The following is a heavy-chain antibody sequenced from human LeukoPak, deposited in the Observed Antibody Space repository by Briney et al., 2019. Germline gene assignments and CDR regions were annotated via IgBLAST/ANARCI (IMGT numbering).Heavy chain of an antibody. V-gene: IGHV4-39*01. CDR3: ARLPRGEIRNYWNAMDV. CDR2: ISYSGSA. Sequence: SETLSLTCTASGDSISTNNYNWGWIRQPQGKGLEWIGSISYSGSAYYNPSLKSRVTVSVDPSKNQFFLKVTSVAAADTAAYYCARLPRGEIRNYWNAMDVWGQGTTVTVSS. D-gene: IGHD3-16*01. J-gene: IGHJ6*02. CDR1: GDSISTNNYN.